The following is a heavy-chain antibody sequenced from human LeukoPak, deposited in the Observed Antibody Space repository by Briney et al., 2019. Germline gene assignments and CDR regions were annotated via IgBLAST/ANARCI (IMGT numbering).Heavy chain of an antibody. CDR1: GFTFSSYA. CDR3: ARAGIVGATTPYYYYYYMDV. D-gene: IGHD1-26*01. V-gene: IGHV3-64*01. J-gene: IGHJ6*03. CDR2: ISSNGGST. Sequence: PGGSLRLSCAASGFTFSSYAMHWVRQAPGKGLEYVSAISSNGGSTYYANSVKGRFTISRDNSKNTLYLQMGSLRAEDMAVYYCARAGIVGATTPYYYYYYMDVWGKGTTVTVSS.